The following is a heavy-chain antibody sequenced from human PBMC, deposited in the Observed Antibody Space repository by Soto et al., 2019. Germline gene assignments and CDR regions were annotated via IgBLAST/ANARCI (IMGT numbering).Heavy chain of an antibody. Sequence: ASVKVSCKASGYTFTSYYMHWVRQAPGQGLEWMGWINPNSGGTNYAQKFQGWVTMTRDTSISTAYMELSRLRSDDTAVYYCARGVKYYYDSSGYLRHHVRLAVWGQGTTVTVSS. CDR1: GYTFTSYY. J-gene: IGHJ6*02. CDR3: ARGVKYYYDSSGYLRHHVRLAV. CDR2: INPNSGGT. D-gene: IGHD3-22*01. V-gene: IGHV1-2*04.